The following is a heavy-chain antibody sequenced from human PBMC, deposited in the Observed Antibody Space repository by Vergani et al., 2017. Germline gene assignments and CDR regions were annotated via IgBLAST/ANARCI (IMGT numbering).Heavy chain of an antibody. CDR1: GFTFSSYA. D-gene: IGHD2-2*01. J-gene: IGHJ5*02. CDR2: ISGSGGST. V-gene: IGHV3-23*01. CDR3: AKLYCSSTSCYPHNWFDP. Sequence: EVQLLESGGGLVQPGGSLRLSCAASGFTFSSYAMSWVRQAPGKGVEWVSAISGSGGSTYYADSVKGRFTISRDNSKNTLYLQMNSLRAEDTAVYYCAKLYCSSTSCYPHNWFDPWGQGTLVTVSS.